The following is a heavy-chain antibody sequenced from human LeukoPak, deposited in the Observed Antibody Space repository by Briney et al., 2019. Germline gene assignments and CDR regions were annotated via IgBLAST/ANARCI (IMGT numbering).Heavy chain of an antibody. J-gene: IGHJ4*01. CDR2: FDPEDGET. CDR1: GYTLTELS. V-gene: IGHV1-24*01. Sequence: GASVTVSLKVSGYTLTELSMHWVRQAPGKGGEWMGGFDPEDGETIYAQKFQGTVTMTEDTSTYTAYMELSSLRSEDTAVYYCATANDYSNSDLDVWGQGTLVTVSS. CDR3: ATANDYSNSDLDV. D-gene: IGHD4-11*01.